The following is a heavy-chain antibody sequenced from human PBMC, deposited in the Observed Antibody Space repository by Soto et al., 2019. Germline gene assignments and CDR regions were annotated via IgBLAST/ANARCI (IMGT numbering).Heavy chain of an antibody. CDR1: GFTFSSND. J-gene: IGHJ3*01. D-gene: IGHD3-10*01. Sequence: EVQLVESGGGLIQPGGSLRLSCAASGFTFSSNDVNWVRQAPGKGLEWVSLIYSGGSTYYADSVKGRFTISRDNSKNTSYLQRSSLRAEDTAVYYCATRPLLPGAPWGQGTMVTVSS. CDR2: IYSGGST. V-gene: IGHV3-53*01. CDR3: ATRPLLPGAP.